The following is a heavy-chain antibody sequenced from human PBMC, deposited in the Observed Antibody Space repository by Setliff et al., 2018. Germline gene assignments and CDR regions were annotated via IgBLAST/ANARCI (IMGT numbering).Heavy chain of an antibody. J-gene: IGHJ4*02. Sequence: GGSLRLSCAASGFTFSSYRLKWVRQAPGKGLEWVSSISSTSSYILYADSVKGRFTIARDNAKNSVFLQMNSLRAEDTAVYFCARVAMGASCSSSSCQMPAALGHWGQGTLVTVSS. V-gene: IGHV3-21*01. CDR1: GFTFSSYR. D-gene: IGHD2-2*01. CDR2: ISSTSSYI. CDR3: ARVAMGASCSSSSCQMPAALGH.